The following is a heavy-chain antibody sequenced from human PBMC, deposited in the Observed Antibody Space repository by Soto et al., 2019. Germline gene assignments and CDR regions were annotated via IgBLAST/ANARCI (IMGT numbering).Heavy chain of an antibody. J-gene: IGHJ4*02. Sequence: GGSLSLSCAASGFSFSTCAMYWVRQAPGKGLEWVSAISFNGGSTYYDDSVKGRFTISRDNSKNTQYLQMLSLIADATAAYYYATAPYWGQETLVTVS. CDR3: ATAPY. V-gene: IGHV3-23*02. CDR1: GFSFSTCA. CDR2: ISFNGGST.